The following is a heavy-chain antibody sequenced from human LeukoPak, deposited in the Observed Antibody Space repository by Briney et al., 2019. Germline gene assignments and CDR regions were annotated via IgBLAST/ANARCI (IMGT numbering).Heavy chain of an antibody. V-gene: IGHV4-59*08. J-gene: IGHJ4*02. CDR3: ARHVRSGDGNNRIFDY. Sequence: KPSETLSLTCTVSGGSISSYFWSWIRQPPGKGLEWIAYIYYSGSTNYNPSLKSRVTISVDTSKNQFSLKVSSVTAADTAVYYCARHVRSGDGNNRIFDYWGQGTLVTVSS. CDR1: GGSISSYF. CDR2: IYYSGST. D-gene: IGHD2-15*01.